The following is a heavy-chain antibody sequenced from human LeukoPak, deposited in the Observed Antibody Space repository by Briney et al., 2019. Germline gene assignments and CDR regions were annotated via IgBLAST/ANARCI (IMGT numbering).Heavy chain of an antibody. CDR3: ARDLKGGHDAFDI. V-gene: IGHV3-53*05. Sequence: GGSLRLSCAASGFTVSSNYMSWVCQAPGKGLEWVSVIYSGGSTYYADSVKGRFTISRDNSKNTLYLQMNSLRAEDTAVYYCARDLKGGHDAFDIWGQGTMVTVS. CDR1: GFTVSSNY. CDR2: IYSGGST. J-gene: IGHJ3*02. D-gene: IGHD3-16*01.